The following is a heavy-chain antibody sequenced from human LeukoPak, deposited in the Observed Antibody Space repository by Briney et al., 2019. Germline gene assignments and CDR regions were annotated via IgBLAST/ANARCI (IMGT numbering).Heavy chain of an antibody. CDR3: ARDLCRPRCGGSGSANYYYYMDV. CDR1: GYTFTSYG. D-gene: IGHD3-10*01. Sequence: ASVKVSCKASGYTFTSYGISWVRQAPGQGLEWMGWINPNSGGTNYAQKFQGRVTMARDTSISTAYMELSRLRSDDTAVYYCARDLCRPRCGGSGSANYYYYMDVWGKGTTVTVSS. V-gene: IGHV1-2*02. CDR2: INPNSGGT. J-gene: IGHJ6*03.